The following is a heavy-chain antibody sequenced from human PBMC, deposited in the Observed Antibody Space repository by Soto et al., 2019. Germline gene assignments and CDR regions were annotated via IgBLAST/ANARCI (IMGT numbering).Heavy chain of an antibody. CDR2: IYPGDSDT. J-gene: IGHJ4*02. Sequence: GESLKISCKGSGYSFTSYWIGWVRQMPGKGLEWMGIIYPGDSDTRYSPSFQGQVTISADKSISTAYLQWSSLKASDTAMYYCARRLGYCSGGSCLYYFDYWGQGTRVTVSS. V-gene: IGHV5-51*01. D-gene: IGHD2-15*01. CDR1: GYSFTSYW. CDR3: ARRLGYCSGGSCLYYFDY.